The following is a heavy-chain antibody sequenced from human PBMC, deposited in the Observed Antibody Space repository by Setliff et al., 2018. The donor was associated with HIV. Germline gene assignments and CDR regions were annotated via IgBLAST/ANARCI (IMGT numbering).Heavy chain of an antibody. V-gene: IGHV4-39*07. CDR3: ARGVAAAGL. D-gene: IGHD6-13*01. J-gene: IGHJ6*02. CDR2: IFYSGHT. CDR1: GGSISRSSYY. Sequence: PSETLSLTCTVSGGSISRSSYYWAWIRQPPGKGLEWIGNIFYSGHTFYNPSLRSRVTISVDTSKNQFSLKLSSVTAADTAVYYCARGVAAAGLWGQGTTVTVSS.